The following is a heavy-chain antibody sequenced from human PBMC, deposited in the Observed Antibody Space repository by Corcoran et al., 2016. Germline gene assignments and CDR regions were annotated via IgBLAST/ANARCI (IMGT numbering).Heavy chain of an antibody. V-gene: IGHV1-3*01. CDR3: ARGYYGGGNWFDP. D-gene: IGHD3-16*01. J-gene: IGHJ5*02. Sequence: QVQLVQSGAEVKKPGASVKVSCKASGYTFTRYAIHWVRQAPGQRLEWMGWINSGNGNTKDSQKFTGRVTITRDTSASTAYMELSSLRSEDTAVYYCARGYYGGGNWFDPWGQGTLVTVSS. CDR1: GYTFTRYA. CDR2: INSGNGNT.